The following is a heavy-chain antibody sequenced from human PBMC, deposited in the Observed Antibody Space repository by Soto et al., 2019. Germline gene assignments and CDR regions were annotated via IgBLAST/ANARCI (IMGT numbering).Heavy chain of an antibody. D-gene: IGHD5-18*01. J-gene: IGHJ4*02. CDR1: VCCISNLDDF. CDR2: IYKSATT. Sequence: PSETLSRTCSFCVCCISNLDDFWSLIRQPPWHSLEYIGYIYKSATTYYNQSFESRVAISVDTSKSQFSLNVTSVTAADTAVYFCARGRYCLNRTRFKKWLDYWGPGAMVTVSS. CDR3: ARGRYCLNRTRFKKWLDY. V-gene: IGHV4-30-4*01.